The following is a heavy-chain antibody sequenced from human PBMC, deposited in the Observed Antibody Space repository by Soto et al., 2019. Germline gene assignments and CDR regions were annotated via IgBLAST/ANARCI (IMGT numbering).Heavy chain of an antibody. D-gene: IGHD6-19*01. CDR3: ASDGGKYSSGWYYFDY. Sequence: ASVKVSCKASGYTFTSYGISWVRQAPGQGLEWMGWISAYNGNTNYAQKLQGRVTMTTDTSTSTAYMELRSLRSDDTAVYYCASDGGKYSSGWYYFDYWGQGTMVTVSS. V-gene: IGHV1-18*01. J-gene: IGHJ4*02. CDR2: ISAYNGNT. CDR1: GYTFTSYG.